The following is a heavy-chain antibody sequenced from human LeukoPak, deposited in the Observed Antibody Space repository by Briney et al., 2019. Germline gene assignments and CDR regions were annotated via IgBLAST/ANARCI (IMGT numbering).Heavy chain of an antibody. V-gene: IGHV3-64*02. J-gene: IGHJ2*01. Sequence: AGGSLRLSCAASGFTFSSYSMHWVRQAPGKGPEFVSVIGGGGVTTFYADSVKDRFTIPRDNSKNTLYLEMGSLRAEDMAVYYCAREGGGSGLWYYDLWGRGTLVTVSS. CDR1: GFTFSSYS. CDR3: AREGGGSGLWYYDL. D-gene: IGHD1-26*01. CDR2: IGGGGVTT.